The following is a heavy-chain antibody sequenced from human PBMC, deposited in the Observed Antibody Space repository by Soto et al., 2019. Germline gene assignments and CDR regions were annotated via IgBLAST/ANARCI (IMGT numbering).Heavy chain of an antibody. Sequence: PSETLSLTCTVSGGSISSGGYYWSWIRQHPGKGLEWIGYIYYSGSTYYNPSLKSRVTISVDTSKNQFSLKLSSVTAADTAVYYCARGDIVVAPPTTYYYGMDVWGQGTTVTVSS. CDR1: GGSISSGGYY. CDR3: ARGDIVVAPPTTYYYGMDV. J-gene: IGHJ6*02. D-gene: IGHD2-15*01. V-gene: IGHV4-31*03. CDR2: IYYSGST.